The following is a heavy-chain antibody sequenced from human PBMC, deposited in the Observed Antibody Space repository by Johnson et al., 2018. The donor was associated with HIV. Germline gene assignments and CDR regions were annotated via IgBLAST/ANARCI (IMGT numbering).Heavy chain of an antibody. V-gene: IGHV3-9*01. CDR2: ISWTSGSI. Sequence: VQLVESGGGVVQPGRSLRLSCAPSGFTFDDYAMHWVRQAPGKGLEWVSGISWTSGSIDYADSVKGRFTISRDNAKNSLYLQMNSLRAEDTAVYFCARERHYYGSVRPRERQGDAFDIWGQGTMVTVAS. CDR1: GFTFDDYA. J-gene: IGHJ3*02. CDR3: ARERHYYGSVRPRERQGDAFDI. D-gene: IGHD3-10*01.